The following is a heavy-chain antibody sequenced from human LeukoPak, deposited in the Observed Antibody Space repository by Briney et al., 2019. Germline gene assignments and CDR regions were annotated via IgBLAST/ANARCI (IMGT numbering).Heavy chain of an antibody. V-gene: IGHV1-24*01. D-gene: IGHD6-19*01. CDR2: FDPEDGET. CDR1: GYTLTELS. Sequence: GASVKVSCKASGYTLTELSMHWVRQAPGKGLEWMGGFDPEDGETIYAQKFQGRVTMTEDTSTDTAYMELSSLRSEDTAVYYCARGRLAVAGGMYYFDYWGQGTLVTVSS. J-gene: IGHJ4*02. CDR3: ARGRLAVAGGMYYFDY.